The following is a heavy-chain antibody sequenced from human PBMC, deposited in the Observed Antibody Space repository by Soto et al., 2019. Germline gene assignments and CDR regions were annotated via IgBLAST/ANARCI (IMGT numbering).Heavy chain of an antibody. Sequence: ASVKVSCKASGYTFTSYGISWVRQTPGQGLEWMGWISAYNGNTNYAQKLQGRVTMTTDTSTSTAYMELRSLRSDDTAVYYCARESREYDFWSGYHAYNWFDPWGQGTLVTVSS. CDR2: ISAYNGNT. CDR3: ARESREYDFWSGYHAYNWFDP. D-gene: IGHD3-3*01. V-gene: IGHV1-18*04. CDR1: GYTFTSYG. J-gene: IGHJ5*02.